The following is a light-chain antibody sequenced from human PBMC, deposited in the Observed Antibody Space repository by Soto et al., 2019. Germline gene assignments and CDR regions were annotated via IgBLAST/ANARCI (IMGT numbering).Light chain of an antibody. J-gene: IGKJ1*01. V-gene: IGKV3-20*01. CDR2: GAS. CDR3: QQYGSAGT. Sequence: EFVLTQSPGTLSLSPGERATLSCRASQSVSNNYLAWYQQKPGQAPRLLIYGASNRATGIPDRVSGSGSGTDFTLTISRLETDDFAVYYCQQYGSAGTFGPGTKVELK. CDR1: QSVSNNY.